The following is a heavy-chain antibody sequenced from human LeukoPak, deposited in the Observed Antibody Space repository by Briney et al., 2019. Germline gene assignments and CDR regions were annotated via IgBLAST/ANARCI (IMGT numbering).Heavy chain of an antibody. CDR2: IYYSGST. Sequence: SETLSLTCTVSGGSISSYYWSWIRQPPGKGLEWIGYIYYSGSTNYTPSLKSRVTISVDTSKNQFSLKLSSVTAADTAVYYCARQVDTAMVNNYFDYWGQGTLVTVSS. CDR1: GGSISSYY. J-gene: IGHJ4*02. V-gene: IGHV4-59*08. D-gene: IGHD5-18*01. CDR3: ARQVDTAMVNNYFDY.